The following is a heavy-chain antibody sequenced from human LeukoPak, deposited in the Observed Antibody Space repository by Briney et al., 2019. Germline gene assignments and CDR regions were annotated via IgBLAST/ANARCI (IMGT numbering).Heavy chain of an antibody. CDR3: ARHVGGSYYPDAFDI. CDR2: IYHSGST. CDR1: GGSISSSSYY. D-gene: IGHD1-26*01. Sequence: PSETLSLTCTVSGGSISSSSYYWGWIRQPPGKGLEWIGSIYHSGSTYYNPSLKSRVTISVDTSKNQFSLKLSSVTAADTAVYYCARHVGGSYYPDAFDIWGQGTMVTVSS. V-gene: IGHV4-39*01. J-gene: IGHJ3*02.